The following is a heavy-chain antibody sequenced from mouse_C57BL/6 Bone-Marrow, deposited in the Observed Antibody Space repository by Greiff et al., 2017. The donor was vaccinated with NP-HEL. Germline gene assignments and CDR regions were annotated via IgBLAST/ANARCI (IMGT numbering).Heavy chain of an antibody. Sequence: VKLQQSGAELARPGASVKLSCKASGYTFTSYGISWVKQRTGQGLEWIGEIYPRSGNTYYNEKFKGKATLTADKSSSTAYMELRSLTSEDSAVYFCAGGVYYGSSRGFAYWGQGTLVTVSA. CDR3: AGGVYYGSSRGFAY. J-gene: IGHJ3*01. V-gene: IGHV1-81*01. CDR1: GYTFTSYG. D-gene: IGHD1-1*01. CDR2: IYPRSGNT.